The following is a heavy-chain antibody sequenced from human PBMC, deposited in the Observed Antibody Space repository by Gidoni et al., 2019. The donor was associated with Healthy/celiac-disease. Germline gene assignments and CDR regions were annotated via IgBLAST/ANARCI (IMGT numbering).Heavy chain of an antibody. CDR3: ARDPSYDILTGYYVGDGMDV. CDR2: ISSSSSYI. V-gene: IGHV3-21*01. J-gene: IGHJ6*02. CDR1: GFTFSRYS. D-gene: IGHD3-9*01. Sequence: EVQLVESGGGLVKPGGSLRLSCAASGFTFSRYSMNWVRQAPGKGLEWVSSISSSSSYIYYADSVKGRFTISRDNAKNSLYLQMNSLRAEDTAVYYCARDPSYDILTGYYVGDGMDVWGQGTTVTVSS.